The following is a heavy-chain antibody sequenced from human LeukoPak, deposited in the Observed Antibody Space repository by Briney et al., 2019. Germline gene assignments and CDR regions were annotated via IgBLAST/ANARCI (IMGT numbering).Heavy chain of an antibody. CDR2: ICAYNGNT. J-gene: IGHJ4*02. CDR3: ARGSYDFWSGYYQYYFDY. Sequence: ASVKVSCKASGYTFTSYGISWVRQAPGQGLEWMGWICAYNGNTNYAQKLQGRVTMTTDTSTSTAYMELRSLRSDDTAVYYCARGSYDFWSGYYQYYFDYWGQGTLVTVSS. D-gene: IGHD3-3*01. V-gene: IGHV1-18*01. CDR1: GYTFTSYG.